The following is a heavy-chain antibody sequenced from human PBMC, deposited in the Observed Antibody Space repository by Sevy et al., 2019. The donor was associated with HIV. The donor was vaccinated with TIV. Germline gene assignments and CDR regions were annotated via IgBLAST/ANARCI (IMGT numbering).Heavy chain of an antibody. V-gene: IGHV3-23*01. CDR1: GFTVNTYA. CDR3: VKERVGYISSWYYFDY. J-gene: IGHJ4*02. Sequence: GGSLRLSCAVSGFTVNTYAMSWVRQAPGKGLEWVAVINSSGGSTDYADSVRGRFSISRDNPNVVLEMNSLRVEDTAVYYCVKERVGYISSWYYFDYWGQGTLVTVSS. D-gene: IGHD6-13*01. CDR2: INSSGGST.